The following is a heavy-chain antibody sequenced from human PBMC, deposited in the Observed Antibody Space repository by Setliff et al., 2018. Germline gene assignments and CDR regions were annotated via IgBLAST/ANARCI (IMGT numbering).Heavy chain of an antibody. CDR2: LSPIDDGKP. Sequence: ASVKVSCKASGYSFTSYDINWVRLAAGQGLEWMGWLSPIDDGKPGYAQKFQGRVTITWVTSISTAYMELSSLRSEDTAVYYCVRVTSGRLDFDYWGQGTPVTVSS. CDR1: GYSFTSYD. J-gene: IGHJ4*02. CDR3: VRVTSGRLDFDY. V-gene: IGHV1-8*01. D-gene: IGHD6-19*01.